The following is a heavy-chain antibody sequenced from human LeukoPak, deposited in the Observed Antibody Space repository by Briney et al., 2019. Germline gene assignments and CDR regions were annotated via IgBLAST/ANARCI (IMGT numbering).Heavy chain of an antibody. J-gene: IGHJ4*02. Sequence: ASVKVSCKASGYTFTSYAMNWVRQAPGQGLEWMGWINTNTGNPTYAQGFTGRFVFSLDTSVSTAYLQISSLKAEDTAVYYCARDLALYGEPRGDYRGQGTLVTVSS. V-gene: IGHV7-4-1*02. D-gene: IGHD4/OR15-4a*01. CDR3: ARDLALYGEPRGDY. CDR2: INTNTGNP. CDR1: GYTFTSYA.